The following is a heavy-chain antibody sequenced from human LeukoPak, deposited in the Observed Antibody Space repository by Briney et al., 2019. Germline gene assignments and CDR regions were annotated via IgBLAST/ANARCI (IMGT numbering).Heavy chain of an antibody. J-gene: IGHJ5*02. CDR3: ARVGRGFWFDP. CDR2: INHSGTT. V-gene: IGHV4-34*01. Sequence: SETLSLTCAVYGGSFSGYYWSWLRQSPVRGLEWIGEINHSGTTDYKPSLKSRVTISVDTSMNQFSLKLSSVTAADTAVYYCARVGRGFWFDPWGQGTLVTVSS. CDR1: GGSFSGYY. D-gene: IGHD3-10*01.